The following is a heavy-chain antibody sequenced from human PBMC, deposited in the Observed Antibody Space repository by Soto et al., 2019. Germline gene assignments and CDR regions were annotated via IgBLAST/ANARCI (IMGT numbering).Heavy chain of an antibody. V-gene: IGHV3-23*01. CDR1: GFTFSNYA. J-gene: IGHJ4*02. CDR2: ISGRGCNT. CDR3: AKAGCSGGTCYLYYFDY. Sequence: GSLRLSCAASGFTFSNYAMSCVHQARWKGLERVSTISGRGCNTYYADSVKGRFTISRDNSRNTLYLQMDSLRVEDSAVYSCAKAGCSGGTCYLYYFDYWGQGALVTVSS. D-gene: IGHD2-15*01.